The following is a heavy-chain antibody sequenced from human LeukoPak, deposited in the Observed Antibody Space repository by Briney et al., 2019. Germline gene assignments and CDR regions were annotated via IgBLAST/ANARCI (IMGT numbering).Heavy chain of an antibody. V-gene: IGHV5-51*01. D-gene: IGHD4-23*01. CDR1: GYSFTSYW. CDR3: VRHQGSYGTNYNWFDP. Sequence: GESLKISCKSSGYSFTSYWIGWVRQMPGKGLEWMGLIYPGDSDTRYSPSFQGQVTISADKSISTAYLQWSSLKASDTAMYYCVRHQGSYGTNYNWFDPWGQGTLVTVSS. CDR2: IYPGDSDT. J-gene: IGHJ5*02.